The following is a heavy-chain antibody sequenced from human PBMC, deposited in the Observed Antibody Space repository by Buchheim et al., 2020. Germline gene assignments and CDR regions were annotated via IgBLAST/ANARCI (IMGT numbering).Heavy chain of an antibody. CDR2: IIPIFGTA. CDR1: GGTFSSYA. V-gene: IGHV1-69*01. J-gene: IGHJ6*02. Sequence: QVQLVQSGAEVKKPGSSVKVSCKASGGTFSSYAISWVRQAPRQGLEWMGGIIPIFGTANYAQKFQGRVTITADESTSTAYMELSSLRSEDTAVYYCARDPPLGYCSSTGCLWKGGMDVWGQGTT. D-gene: IGHD2-2*01. CDR3: ARDPPLGYCSSTGCLWKGGMDV.